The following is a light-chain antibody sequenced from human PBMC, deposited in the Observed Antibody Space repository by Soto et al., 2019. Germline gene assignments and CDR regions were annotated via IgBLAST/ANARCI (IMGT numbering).Light chain of an antibody. Sequence: DIQMTQSPSTLSASVGARVTITCRASQSFSHWLAWYQQKPGKPPKLLIFGSSTLETGVPSRFSGGGSGTECTITISILQPDDFATYLCQQYTPYPSPVGQGTTLDIK. CDR3: QQYTPYPSP. J-gene: IGKJ2*01. CDR1: QSFSHW. V-gene: IGKV1-5*03. CDR2: GSS.